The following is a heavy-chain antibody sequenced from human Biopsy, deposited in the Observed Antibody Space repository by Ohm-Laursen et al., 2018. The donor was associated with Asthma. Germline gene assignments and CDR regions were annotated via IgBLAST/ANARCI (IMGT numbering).Heavy chain of an antibody. Sequence: SLRLSCTASGFTFGSYGLHWARQAPGKGLEWISYINGKSNSIEYADSVKGRFTISRDNAKNSLYLQMNSLRAEDTAVYYCARDSYSSGLYDDFESWGQGTLVTVSS. D-gene: IGHD6-19*01. CDR3: ARDSYSSGLYDDFES. CDR2: INGKSNSI. CDR1: GFTFGSYG. V-gene: IGHV3-48*04. J-gene: IGHJ4*02.